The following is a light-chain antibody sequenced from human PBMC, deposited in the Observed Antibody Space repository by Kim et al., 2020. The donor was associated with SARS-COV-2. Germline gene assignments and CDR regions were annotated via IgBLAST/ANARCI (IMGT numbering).Light chain of an antibody. J-gene: IGKJ1*01. Sequence: ASTGDSVTITCRTTLGISSYLAWYQQKPGKAPNLLIYAASTLQSGVPSRFSGSGSGTDFTLTISYLQSEDFATYYCQQYYTYPQTFGQGTKVDIK. CDR3: QQYYTYPQT. CDR2: AAS. CDR1: LGISSY. V-gene: IGKV1-8*01.